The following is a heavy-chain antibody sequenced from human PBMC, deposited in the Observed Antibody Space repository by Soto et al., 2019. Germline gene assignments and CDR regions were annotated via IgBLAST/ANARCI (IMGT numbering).Heavy chain of an antibody. CDR3: ARDMTRTVVPYFDF. J-gene: IGHJ4*02. CDR2: IIPISGAA. V-gene: IGHV1-69*06. CDR1: GGTFSNYV. D-gene: IGHD1-7*01. Sequence: SGKCSCKASGGTFSNYVVNWVRQAPGQGLEWMGRIIPISGAANYAQKFQGRVTITADKSTSTSYMELSSLRSEDTAVYYCARDMTRTVVPYFDFWGQGTLVTVSS.